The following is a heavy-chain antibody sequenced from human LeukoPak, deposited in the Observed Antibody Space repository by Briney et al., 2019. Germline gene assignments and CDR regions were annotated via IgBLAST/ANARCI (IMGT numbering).Heavy chain of an antibody. CDR1: GFTFSSYS. Sequence: PGGSLRLSCAASGFTFSSYSMNWVRQAPGKGLEWVSYISSSSSTIYYADSVKGRFTISRDNAKNSLYLQMNSLRAEDTAVYYCARTPGYCSGGNCYRYFQNWGQGTLVTVSS. CDR2: ISSSSSTI. D-gene: IGHD2-15*01. V-gene: IGHV3-48*01. CDR3: ARTPGYCSGGNCYRYFQN. J-gene: IGHJ1*01.